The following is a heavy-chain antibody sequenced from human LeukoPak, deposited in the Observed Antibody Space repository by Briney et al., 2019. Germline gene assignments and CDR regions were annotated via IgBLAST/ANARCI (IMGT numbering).Heavy chain of an antibody. CDR1: GYTFTSYD. CDR2: MNPNSGNT. Sequence: GASVKVSCKASGYTFTSYDINWVRQATGQGLEWMGWMNPNSGNTGYAQKFKGRVTMTRNTSISTAYMELSSLRSEDTAVYYCARVEVGCSSTSCYDYYYYMDVWGKGTTVTVSS. V-gene: IGHV1-8*01. D-gene: IGHD2-2*01. CDR3: ARVEVGCSSTSCYDYYYYMDV. J-gene: IGHJ6*03.